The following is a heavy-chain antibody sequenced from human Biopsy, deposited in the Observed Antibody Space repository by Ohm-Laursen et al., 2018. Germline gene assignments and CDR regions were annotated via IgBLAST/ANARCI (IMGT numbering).Heavy chain of an antibody. J-gene: IGHJ4*02. CDR2: INPNSGGT. D-gene: IGHD1-14*01. Sequence: ASVKVSCNASGYTFINYYIHWVRQAPGQGLEWMGWINPNSGGTKYAQKFQGRVTMAGDTSINTVHMELRNLRSDDTAVYYCASRTWDNWGLGTLITVSS. CDR3: ASRTWDN. CDR1: GYTFINYY. V-gene: IGHV1-2*02.